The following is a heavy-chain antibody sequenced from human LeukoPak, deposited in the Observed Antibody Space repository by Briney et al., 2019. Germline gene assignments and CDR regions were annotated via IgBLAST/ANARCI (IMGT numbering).Heavy chain of an antibody. CDR3: ARGYGDYGIDY. V-gene: IGHV4-4*07. CDR2: IFTIGST. CDR1: GDSISNYY. Sequence: SETLSLTCTVSGDSISNYYWSWIRQPAGKGLEWIGRIFTIGSTSYNPSLESRVTMSVNTSKNQVSLKLTSVTAADTAMYYCARGYGDYGIDYWGQGTLVTVSS. J-gene: IGHJ4*02. D-gene: IGHD4-17*01.